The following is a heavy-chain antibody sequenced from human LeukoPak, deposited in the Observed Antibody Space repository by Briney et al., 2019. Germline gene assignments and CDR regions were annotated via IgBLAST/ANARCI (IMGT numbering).Heavy chain of an antibody. V-gene: IGHV3-23*01. Sequence: GGSLRLSCAASGFTFSSYAMSWVRQAPGKGLEWVSTISGSGSGGSTYYADSVKGRFTISRDNSKDTLYLQMNSLRAEDTAVYYCAKLLAVTNSYYFNYWGQGTLATVSS. J-gene: IGHJ4*02. D-gene: IGHD6-19*01. CDR3: AKLLAVTNSYYFNY. CDR1: GFTFSSYA. CDR2: ISGSGSGGST.